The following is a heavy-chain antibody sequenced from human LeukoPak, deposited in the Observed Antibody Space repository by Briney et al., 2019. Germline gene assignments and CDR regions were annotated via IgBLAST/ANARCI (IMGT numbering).Heavy chain of an antibody. CDR3: ARHVGDYFDS. V-gene: IGHV4-59*08. Sequence: SETLSLTCSVSGGSVDTFYWTWIRQPPVKGLDWLGHVYYTGSTNYNSSLQDRISISIDMSKNQFSLTLTSVTAADTAFYYCARHVGDYFDSWGQGILVTVSS. J-gene: IGHJ4*02. D-gene: IGHD1-26*01. CDR1: GGSVDTFY. CDR2: VYYTGST.